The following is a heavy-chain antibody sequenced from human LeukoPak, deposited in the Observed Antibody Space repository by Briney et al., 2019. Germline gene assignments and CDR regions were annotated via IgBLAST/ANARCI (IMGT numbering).Heavy chain of an antibody. CDR2: IWYDGSNK. J-gene: IGHJ4*02. V-gene: IGHV3-33*01. CDR1: GFTFSSYG. CDR3: ARDPTEQQLVLHYFDY. D-gene: IGHD6-13*01. Sequence: GGSLRLSCAASGFTFSSYGMHWVRQAPGKGLEWVAVIWYDGSNKYYADSVKGRFTISRDNSKNTLYLQMNSLRAEDTAVYYRARDPTEQQLVLHYFDYWGQGTLVTVSS.